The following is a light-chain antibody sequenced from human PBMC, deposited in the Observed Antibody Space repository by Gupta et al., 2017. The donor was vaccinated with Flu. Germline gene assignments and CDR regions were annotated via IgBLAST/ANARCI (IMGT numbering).Light chain of an antibody. V-gene: IGKV3-11*01. CDR3: QQRNRRPPEVT. J-gene: IGKJ4*01. CDR1: QSVGTS. Sequence: DIVLTQVPATLSFSPGESATLACRASQSVGTSLAWYEQKPGQAPRLLLYDVSNRAKGVQARFSGSGDGTDFILTISRREPEDFAVYYCQQRNRRPPEVTFGGGTKVDI. CDR2: DVS.